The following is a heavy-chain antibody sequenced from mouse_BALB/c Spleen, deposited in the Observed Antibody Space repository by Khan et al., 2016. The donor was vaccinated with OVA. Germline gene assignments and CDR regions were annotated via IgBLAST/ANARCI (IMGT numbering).Heavy chain of an antibody. D-gene: IGHD1-1*02. CDR2: ISSGGHYT. Sequence: EVELVESGGDLVKTGGSLKLSCAASGFTFSTYGMSWVRQTPDKRLEWVATISSGGHYTYYIDSVKGQFTISRDNAKNILYLQMTSLRSEDTAMYYCARLAYYYNSEGFAYWGQGTLVTVSA. J-gene: IGHJ3*01. CDR3: ARLAYYYNSEGFAY. CDR1: GFTFSTYG. V-gene: IGHV5-6*01.